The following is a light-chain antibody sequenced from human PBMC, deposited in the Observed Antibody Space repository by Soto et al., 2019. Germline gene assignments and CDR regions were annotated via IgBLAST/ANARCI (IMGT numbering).Light chain of an antibody. V-gene: IGKV1-39*01. CDR2: AAS. J-gene: IGKJ1*01. Sequence: DIPMTQSPSSLSASVGDRVTITCRASQSISSYLNRYQQKPGKAPKLLIYAASSLQSGVPSRFSGSGSGTDFTLTISSRQPEDFATYYCQQSYSTPPWTFGQGTKVEIK. CDR3: QQSYSTPPWT. CDR1: QSISSY.